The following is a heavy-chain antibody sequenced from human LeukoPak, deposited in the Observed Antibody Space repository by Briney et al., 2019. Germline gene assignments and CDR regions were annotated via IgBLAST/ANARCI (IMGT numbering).Heavy chain of an antibody. D-gene: IGHD3-10*01. CDR2: ISSSGSTI. CDR1: GFTFSSYE. J-gene: IGHJ5*02. V-gene: IGHV3-48*03. Sequence: PGGSLRLSCAASGFTFSSYEMNWVRQAPGKGLEWVSYISSSGSTIYYADSVKGRFTISRDNAKNSLYLQMNSLRAEGTAVYYCARVLLWFGSAGWFDPWGQGTLVTVSS. CDR3: ARVLLWFGSAGWFDP.